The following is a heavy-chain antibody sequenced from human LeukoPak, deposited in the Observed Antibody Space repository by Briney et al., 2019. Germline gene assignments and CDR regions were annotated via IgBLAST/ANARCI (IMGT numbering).Heavy chain of an antibody. V-gene: IGHV3-7*01. CDR2: INDDESEK. CDR1: GFTFDYW. J-gene: IGHJ3*02. Sequence: GGSLRLSCVGYGFTFDYWMSWVRQAPGKGLEWVANINDDESEKYYVDSVKGRFTISRDNAKNSLYLQMNSLRAEDTAVYYCASAGGPRAFDIWGQGTMVTVSS. CDR3: ASAGGPRAFDI. D-gene: IGHD3-16*01.